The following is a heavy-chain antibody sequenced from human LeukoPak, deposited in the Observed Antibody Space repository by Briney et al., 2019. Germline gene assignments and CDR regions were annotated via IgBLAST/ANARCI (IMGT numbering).Heavy chain of an antibody. J-gene: IGHJ6*02. V-gene: IGHV4-34*01. Sequence: SETLSLTCAVYGGSFSGYYWSWIRQPPGKGLEWIGEINHSGSTNYNPSLKSRVTISVDTSKNQFSLKLSSVTAADTAVYYCARLRGRNYYYYGMDVWGQGTTVTVSS. CDR2: INHSGST. CDR3: ARLRGRNYYYYGMDV. D-gene: IGHD4-17*01. CDR1: GGSFSGYY.